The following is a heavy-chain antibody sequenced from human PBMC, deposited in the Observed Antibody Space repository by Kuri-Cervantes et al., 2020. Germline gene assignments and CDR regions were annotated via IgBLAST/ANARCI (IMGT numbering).Heavy chain of an antibody. J-gene: IGHJ4*02. CDR2: ISGSGGST. D-gene: IGHD3-22*01. CDR1: GFTFSSYA. V-gene: IGHV3-23*01. CDR3: ARGAFYDTSGYYPSYFDY. Sequence: GGSLRLSCAASGFTFSSYAMSWVRQAPGKGLEWVSAISGSGGSTYYADSVKGRFTISRDNSKNTLYLQMNSLRAEDTAVYYCARGAFYDTSGYYPSYFDYWGQGTLVTVSS.